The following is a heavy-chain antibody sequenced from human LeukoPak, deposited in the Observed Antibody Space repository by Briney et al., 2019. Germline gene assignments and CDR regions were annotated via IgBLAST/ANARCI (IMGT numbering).Heavy chain of an antibody. V-gene: IGHV1-2*02. D-gene: IGHD3-3*01. J-gene: IGHJ5*02. Sequence: ASVKVSCKASGYTFTGYYMHWVRQAPGQGLEWMGWINPNSGGTNYAQKFQSRVTMTRDTSISTAYMELSRLRSDDTAVYYCARGDRITIFRRMGNWFDPWGQGTLVTVSS. CDR3: ARGDRITIFRRMGNWFDP. CDR1: GYTFTGYY. CDR2: INPNSGGT.